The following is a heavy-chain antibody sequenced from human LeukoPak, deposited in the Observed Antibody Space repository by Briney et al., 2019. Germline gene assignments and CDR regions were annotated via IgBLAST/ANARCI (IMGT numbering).Heavy chain of an antibody. CDR1: GFTFSSYA. CDR2: ISGSGGST. J-gene: IGHJ4*02. D-gene: IGHD6-13*01. Sequence: GGSLRLSCAASGFTFSSYAMSWVRQAPGKRLEWVSAISGSGGSTYYADSVKGRFTISRDNSKNTLYLQMNSLRAEDTAVYYRAKDPKIKGIDWYSSSRYAVSDYFDYWGQGTLVTVSS. CDR3: AKDPKIKGIDWYSSSRYAVSDYFDY. V-gene: IGHV3-23*01.